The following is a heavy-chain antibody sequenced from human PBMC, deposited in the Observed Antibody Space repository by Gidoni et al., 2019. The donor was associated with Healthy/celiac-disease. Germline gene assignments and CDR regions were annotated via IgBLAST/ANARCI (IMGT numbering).Heavy chain of an antibody. CDR1: GFAPSNARLG. CDR3: ARSIDGGCVYYVYWSFDL. J-gene: IGHJ2*01. V-gene: IGHV2-26*01. CDR2: ILSNDEK. Sequence: QVTLKEYGHVRVKTTETLTLTCTVPGFAPSNARLGVSWLRQPTGKALEWLAHILSNDEKAYRTSLKSMLTLSKDTSQCQVFLTIPIMDPVDPATSYGARSIDGGCVYYVYWSFDLWGRGTLVTVSS. D-gene: IGHD3-22*01.